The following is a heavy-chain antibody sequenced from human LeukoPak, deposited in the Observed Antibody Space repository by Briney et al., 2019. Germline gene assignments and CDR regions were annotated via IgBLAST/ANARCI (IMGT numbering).Heavy chain of an antibody. J-gene: IGHJ4*02. CDR2: ISGSGGST. Sequence: GGSLRLSCAASGFTFSSHEMNWVRQAPGKGLEWVSAISGSGGSTYYADSVKGRFTISRDNSKNTLYLQMNSLRAEDTAVYYCAKDQTPQEYWGQGTLVTVSS. V-gene: IGHV3-23*01. CDR1: GFTFSSHE. CDR3: AKDQTPQEY.